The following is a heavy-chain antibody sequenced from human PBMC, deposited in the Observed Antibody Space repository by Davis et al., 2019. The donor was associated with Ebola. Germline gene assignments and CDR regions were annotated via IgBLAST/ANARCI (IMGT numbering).Heavy chain of an antibody. D-gene: IGHD6-13*01. J-gene: IGHJ4*02. CDR2: INHSGST. Sequence: PSETLSLTCAVYGGSFSGYYWSWIRQPPGKGLEWIGEINHSGSTNYNPSLKSRVTISVDTSKNQFSLKLSSVTAADTAVYYCARRSIAAAGWSWWYWGQGTLVTVSS. V-gene: IGHV4-34*01. CDR3: ARRSIAAAGWSWWY. CDR1: GGSFSGYY.